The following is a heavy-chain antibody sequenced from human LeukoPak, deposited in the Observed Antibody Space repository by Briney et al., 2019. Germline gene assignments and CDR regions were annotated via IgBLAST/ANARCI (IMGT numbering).Heavy chain of an antibody. CDR2: IYPGDSDT. CDR3: ARRLPGLAAGGNWFDP. D-gene: IGHD3/OR15-3a*01. CDR1: GYSFTSYW. V-gene: IGHV5-51*01. Sequence: GESLEISCKGSGYSFTSYWIGWVRQMPGKGLEWMGIIYPGDSDTRYSPSFQGQVTISADKSISTAYLQWSSLKASDTAMYYCARRLPGLAAGGNWFDPWGQGTLVTVSS. J-gene: IGHJ5*02.